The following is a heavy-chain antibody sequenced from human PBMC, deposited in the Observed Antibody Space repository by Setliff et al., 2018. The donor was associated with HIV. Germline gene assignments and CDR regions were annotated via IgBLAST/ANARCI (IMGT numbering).Heavy chain of an antibody. Sequence: PGGSLRLSCVASGFTFKSFAMNWVRQPPGRGLEWVAAISGSGHNETYSDSVKGRFTISRDNAKNSLYLQMNNLRADDTAVYYCAKDRAGSSDYIDAFDIWGQGTMVTVSS. CDR2: ISGSGHNE. V-gene: IGHV3-21*01. D-gene: IGHD6-25*01. CDR1: GFTFKSFA. CDR3: AKDRAGSSDYIDAFDI. J-gene: IGHJ3*02.